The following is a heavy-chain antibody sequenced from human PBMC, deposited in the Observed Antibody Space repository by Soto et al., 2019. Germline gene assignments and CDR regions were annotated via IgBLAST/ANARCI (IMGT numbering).Heavy chain of an antibody. CDR1: GGSISSYY. CDR2: IYYSGST. J-gene: IGHJ4*02. CDR3: ARPLYYYDSSGYALGY. V-gene: IGHV4-59*01. D-gene: IGHD3-22*01. Sequence: PSETLSLTCTVSGGSISSYYWSWIRQPPGKGLEWIGYIYYSGSTNYNPSLKSRVTISVDTSKNQFSLKLSSVTAADTAVYYCARPLYYYDSSGYALGYWGQGTLVTVSS.